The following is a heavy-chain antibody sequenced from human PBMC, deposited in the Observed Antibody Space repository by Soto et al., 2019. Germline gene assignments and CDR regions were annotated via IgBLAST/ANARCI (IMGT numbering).Heavy chain of an antibody. CDR1: GFTFSSYA. J-gene: IGHJ6*02. CDR3: ARLFGADEDYYYYYGMDV. CDR2: IDSSGGNT. Sequence: QPGGSLRLSCAASGFTFSSYAMIWVRQAPGKGLEWVSGIDSSGGNTYYADSVKGRFTISRDNSKNTLYLQMNSLRAEDTAVYYCARLFGADEDYYYYYGMDVWGQGTTVTVSS. V-gene: IGHV3-23*01. D-gene: IGHD3-10*01.